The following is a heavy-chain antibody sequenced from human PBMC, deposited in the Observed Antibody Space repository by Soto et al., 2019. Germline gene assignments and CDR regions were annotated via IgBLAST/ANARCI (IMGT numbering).Heavy chain of an antibody. CDR2: IYYSGST. CDR3: ARDCSPNHSRLYGMDV. D-gene: IGHD2-21*01. J-gene: IGHJ6*02. CDR1: GGSISSGGYY. V-gene: IGHV4-31*03. Sequence: PSEALSLTCTVSGGSISSGGYYWSWIRQHPGKGLEWIGYIYYSGSTYYNPSLKSRVTISVDTSKNQFSLKLSSVTAADTAVYYCARDCSPNHSRLYGMDVWGQGTTVTVSS.